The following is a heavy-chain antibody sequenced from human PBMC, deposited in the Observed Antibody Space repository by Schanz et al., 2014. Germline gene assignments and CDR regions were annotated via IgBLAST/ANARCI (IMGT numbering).Heavy chain of an antibody. CDR2: ITRQGTT. D-gene: IGHD6-19*01. V-gene: IGHV3-23*01. CDR1: GFTFTNYA. J-gene: IGHJ4*02. CDR3: AKDHPSSGWPAFDV. Sequence: EVQLLESGGGFVQPGGSLRLSCAASGFTFTNYAMTWVRQAPGKGLEWVSGITRQGTTYYADFVKGRFSISRDLSSNTLYLQMNSLRADDSAIYYCAKDHPSSGWPAFDVWGQGTQVTVSS.